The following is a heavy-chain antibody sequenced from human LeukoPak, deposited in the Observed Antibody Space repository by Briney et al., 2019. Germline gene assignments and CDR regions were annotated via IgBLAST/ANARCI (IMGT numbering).Heavy chain of an antibody. J-gene: IGHJ4*02. CDR1: GFTFSSYW. V-gene: IGHV3-7*04. CDR3: ARGLSYGDLYYFDY. D-gene: IGHD4-17*01. Sequence: GGSLRLSCAASGFTFSSYWMSWVRQAPGKGLEWVANIKQDGSEKYYVDSVKGRFTISRDNAKNSLYLQMNSPRAEDTAVYYCARGLSYGDLYYFDYWGQGTLVTVSS. CDR2: IKQDGSEK.